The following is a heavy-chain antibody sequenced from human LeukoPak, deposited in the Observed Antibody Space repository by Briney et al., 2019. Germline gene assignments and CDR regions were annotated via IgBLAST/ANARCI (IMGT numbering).Heavy chain of an antibody. Sequence: PGGALRLSCTASGLTFGEYAMTSFRQAPPKGQEGLVFIRSKTYGGTPEYAASVKGRFTISRDDSKTIAYLQMNSLNTEDTAVYYCTSTRGYSYGEDYWGEGTLVTVSS. D-gene: IGHD5-18*01. CDR2: IRSKTYGGTP. V-gene: IGHV3-49*03. J-gene: IGHJ4*02. CDR3: TSTRGYSYGEDY. CDR1: GLTFGEYA.